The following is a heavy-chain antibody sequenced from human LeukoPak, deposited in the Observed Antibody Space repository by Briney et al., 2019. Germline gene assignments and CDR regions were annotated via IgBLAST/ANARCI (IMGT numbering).Heavy chain of an antibody. CDR3: ARAGIAAAGTSDY. Sequence: SVKVSCKASGGTFSSYAISWVRQAPGQGLECMGRIIPILVIANYAQKLQGRVTITADKSTSTAFMELSSLRSDDTAVYYCARAGIAAAGTSDYWGQGTLVTVSS. CDR2: IIPILVIA. V-gene: IGHV1-69*04. D-gene: IGHD6-13*01. CDR1: GGTFSSYA. J-gene: IGHJ4*02.